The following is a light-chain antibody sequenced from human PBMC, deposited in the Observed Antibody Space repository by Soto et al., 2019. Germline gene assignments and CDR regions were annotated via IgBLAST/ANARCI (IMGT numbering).Light chain of an antibody. CDR3: QQYGNSTWT. CDR2: STS. Sequence: EIVMTQSPGTLSVSPGERATLSCRASQSVSSYLAWYQQKPGQAPRLLIYSTSSRATGIPDRFSGSGSGTEFNLTISSLEPEDFAVYYCQQYGNSTWTFGQGTKVDIK. J-gene: IGKJ1*01. V-gene: IGKV3-20*01. CDR1: QSVSSY.